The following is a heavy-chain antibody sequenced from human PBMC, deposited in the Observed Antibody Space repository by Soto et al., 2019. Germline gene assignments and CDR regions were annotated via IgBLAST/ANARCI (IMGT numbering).Heavy chain of an antibody. CDR2: IIPIFGTA. D-gene: IGHD1-26*01. CDR1: GGTFSSYA. J-gene: IGHJ6*02. Sequence: GASVKVSCKASGGTFSSYAISWVRQAPGQGLEWMGGIIPIFGTANYAQKFQGRVTITADESTSTAYMELSSLRSEDTAVYYCAITPGIRPTMKRYYYGMDVWGQGTTVTVSS. CDR3: AITPGIRPTMKRYYYGMDV. V-gene: IGHV1-69*13.